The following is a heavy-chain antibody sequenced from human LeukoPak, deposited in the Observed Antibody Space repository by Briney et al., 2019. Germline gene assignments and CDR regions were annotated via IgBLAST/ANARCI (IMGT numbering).Heavy chain of an antibody. D-gene: IGHD3-22*01. J-gene: IGHJ6*04. CDR1: GFTFSSYE. CDR2: ISSSNTI. V-gene: IGHV3-48*03. Sequence: PGGSLRLSCAASGFTFSSYEMNWVRQAPGKGLEWVSYISSSNTIYYADSVKGRFTISRDNAKNSLYLQMNSLRAEDTAVYYCAELGITMIVGVWGKGTTVTISS. CDR3: AELGITMIVGV.